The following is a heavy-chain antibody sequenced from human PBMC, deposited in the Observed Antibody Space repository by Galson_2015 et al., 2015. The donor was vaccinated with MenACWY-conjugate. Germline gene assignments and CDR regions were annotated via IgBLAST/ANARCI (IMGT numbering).Heavy chain of an antibody. J-gene: IGHJ6*02. V-gene: IGHV5-51*01. D-gene: IGHD1-26*01. CDR2: IDPVNSNI. CDR1: GYIFTTYW. Sequence: QSGAEVKKSGESLKISCQGSGYIFTTYWIAWVRQMPGKGLEWVGLIDPVNSNIRYSPSFQGQVTISADESISTAYLQWSSLKASDTAMYYCARHPPGGRGMDVWGRGTTVTVSS. CDR3: ARHPPGGRGMDV.